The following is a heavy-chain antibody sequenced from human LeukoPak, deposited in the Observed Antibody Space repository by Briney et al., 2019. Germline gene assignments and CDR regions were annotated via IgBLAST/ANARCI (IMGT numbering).Heavy chain of an antibody. CDR1: RFTFSSYA. J-gene: IGHJ4*02. V-gene: IGHV3-23*01. Sequence: GGTLRLSCAASRFTFSSYAMSWVRQAPGKGLEWVSAISGSGGSTYYADSVKGRFTISRDNSKNTLYLQMNSLRAEDTAVYYCARVVVATKGYFDYWGQGTLVTVSS. CDR3: ARVVVATKGYFDY. CDR2: ISGSGGST. D-gene: IGHD2-21*01.